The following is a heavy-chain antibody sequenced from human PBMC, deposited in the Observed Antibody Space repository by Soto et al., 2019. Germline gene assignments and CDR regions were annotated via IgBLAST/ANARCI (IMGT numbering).Heavy chain of an antibody. Sequence: QVQRVQSGAEVKKPGASVKVACKSSGYTFTNYDIKWVRRATVQGLEWMGWDNPNSGNTGNAQKFQDRLTMTRNTTISTAYMELRRLTSEDTAVYYCVRGKDYYYGMDVWGQVTRVTVSS. V-gene: IGHV1-8*01. CDR1: GYTFTNYD. CDR3: VRGKDYYYGMDV. J-gene: IGHJ6*01. CDR2: DNPNSGNT.